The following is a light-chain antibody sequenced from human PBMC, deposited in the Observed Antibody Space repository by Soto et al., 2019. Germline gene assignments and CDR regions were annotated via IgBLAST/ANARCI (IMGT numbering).Light chain of an antibody. J-gene: IGKJ1*01. CDR3: QQSYTAPRT. V-gene: IGKV1-39*01. Sequence: DIQMTQSPSSLSASVGDRVTITCRASQSITIYLNWYQQQPRKAPRLLIYGASTLQTGVPSRFSGSGSMRAFTLTISDLEPEDLATYDCQQSYTAPRTFGQGTKVDI. CDR1: QSITIY. CDR2: GAS.